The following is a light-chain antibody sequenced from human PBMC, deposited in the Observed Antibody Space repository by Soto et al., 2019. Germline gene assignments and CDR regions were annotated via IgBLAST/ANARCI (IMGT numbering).Light chain of an antibody. CDR3: QQSYSTPRT. CDR2: AAS. J-gene: IGKJ1*01. Sequence: DIQMTQSPSSLSASVGDRVTITCRASQSISSYLDWYQQKPRKAPKLLIYAASSLQSGVPSRFSSSGSGTDFTLTISSLQPEDFATYYCQQSYSTPRTFGQGTKWIS. V-gene: IGKV1-39*01. CDR1: QSISSY.